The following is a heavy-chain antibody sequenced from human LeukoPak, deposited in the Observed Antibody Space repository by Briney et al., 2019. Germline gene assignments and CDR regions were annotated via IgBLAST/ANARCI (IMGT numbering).Heavy chain of an antibody. CDR2: ISSSSSYI. CDR1: GFTFSSYS. Sequence: PGGSLRLSCAASGFTFSSYSMNWVRQAPGKGLEWVSSISSSSSYIYYADSVKGRFTISRDNAKNSLYLQMNSLRAEDTAVYYCAREGRGYSYGFDYWGQGTLVTVSS. J-gene: IGHJ4*02. D-gene: IGHD5-18*01. CDR3: AREGRGYSYGFDY. V-gene: IGHV3-21*01.